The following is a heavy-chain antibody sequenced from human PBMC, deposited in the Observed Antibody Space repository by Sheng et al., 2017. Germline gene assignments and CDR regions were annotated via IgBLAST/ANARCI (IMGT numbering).Heavy chain of an antibody. D-gene: IGHD4-4*01. J-gene: IGHJ4*02. Sequence: QLQLQESGPGLVKPSETLSLTCNVSGASISSTIYYWGWIRQPPGKGLEWVASIYYSGSTYYNPSLKGRVTISQDTSKNQFSLKLNSVTAADTAVYYCASSRLQFDYWGQGKSGHRLL. V-gene: IGHV4-39*07. CDR1: GASISSTIYY. CDR3: ASSRLQFDY. CDR2: IYYSGST.